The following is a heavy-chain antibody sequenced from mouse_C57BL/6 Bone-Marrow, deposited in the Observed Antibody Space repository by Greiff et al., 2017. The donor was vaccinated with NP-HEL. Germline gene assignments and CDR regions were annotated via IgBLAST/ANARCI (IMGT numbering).Heavy chain of an antibody. CDR2: IYPGDGDT. V-gene: IGHV1-82*01. Sequence: VQLQQSGPELVKPGASVKISCKASGYAFSSSWMNWVKQRPGKGLEWIGRIYPGDGDTNYNGKFKGKATLTADKSSSTAYMQLSSRTSEDSAVYFCARWWLQGGYLDYWGQGTTLTVSS. D-gene: IGHD1-1*02. J-gene: IGHJ2*01. CDR1: GYAFSSSW. CDR3: ARWWLQGGYLDY.